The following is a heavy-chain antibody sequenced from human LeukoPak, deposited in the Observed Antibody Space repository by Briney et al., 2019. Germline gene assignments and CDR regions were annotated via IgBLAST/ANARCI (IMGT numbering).Heavy chain of an antibody. D-gene: IGHD2-2*01. V-gene: IGHV3-30*02. CDR1: GFTFSSYG. CDR2: IRYDGSNK. CDR3: ATEGYCSSTSCYSYYFDY. Sequence: PGGSLRLSCAASGFTFSSYGMHWVRQAPGKGLEWVAFIRYDGSNKYYADSVKGRFTISRDNSKNTLYLQMNSLRAEDTAVYYCATEGYCSSTSCYSYYFDYWGQGTLVTVSS. J-gene: IGHJ4*02.